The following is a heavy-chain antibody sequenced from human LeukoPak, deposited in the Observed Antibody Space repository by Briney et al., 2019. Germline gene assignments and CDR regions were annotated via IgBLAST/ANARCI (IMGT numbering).Heavy chain of an antibody. CDR1: GFTFSSYA. D-gene: IGHD6-13*01. V-gene: IGHV3-23*01. CDR3: AKRLAAAGTRSVDY. J-gene: IGHJ4*02. CDR2: ISGSGGST. Sequence: GGSLRLSCAASGFTFSSYAMSWVRQAPGKGLEWDSAISGSGGSTYYADSVKGRFTISRDNSKNTLYLQMNSLRAEDTAVYYCAKRLAAAGTRSVDYWGQGTLVTVSS.